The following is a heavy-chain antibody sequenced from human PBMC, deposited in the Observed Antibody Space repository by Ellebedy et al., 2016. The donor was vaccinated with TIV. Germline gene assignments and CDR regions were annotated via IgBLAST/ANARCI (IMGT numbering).Heavy chain of an antibody. CDR2: ISNTGTRR. V-gene: IGHV3-23*01. Sequence: GESLKISCAASGFSFNSYAMTWVRQAPGKGLEWVSTISNTGTRRYYADSGEGRFIISRDNSKRKLFLQMNSLRAEDTAIYYCAKGRGGGSDSPTPRYYFDYWGLGTLVTVSS. CDR3: AKGRGGGSDSPTPRYYFDY. CDR1: GFSFNSYA. J-gene: IGHJ4*02. D-gene: IGHD2/OR15-2a*01.